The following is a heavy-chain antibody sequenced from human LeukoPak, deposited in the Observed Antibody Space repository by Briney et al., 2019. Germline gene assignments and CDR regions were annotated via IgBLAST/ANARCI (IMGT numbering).Heavy chain of an antibody. D-gene: IGHD5-12*01. CDR3: AKADSGYDSGYLDY. J-gene: IGHJ4*02. CDR2: ISSSGGST. V-gene: IGHV3-23*01. Sequence: GGSLRLSCAASGFTFSSYAMSWVRQAPGKGLEWVSAISSSGGSTYYADSVKGRFTISRDNSKNTLYLQMNSLRAEDAAVYYCAKADSGYDSGYLDYWGQGTLVTVSS. CDR1: GFTFSSYA.